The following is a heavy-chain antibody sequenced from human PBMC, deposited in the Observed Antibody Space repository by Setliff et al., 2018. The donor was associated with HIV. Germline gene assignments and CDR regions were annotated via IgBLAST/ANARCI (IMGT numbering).Heavy chain of an antibody. CDR3: ARGRKRDGYNFYYYYVDV. Sequence: SETLSLTCTVSGGSISSYYWSWIRQPPGKGLEWIGYIYYSGSTNYNPSLKSRVTISVDTSKNQFSLKLSSVTAADTAVYYCARGRKRDGYNFYYYYVDVWDKGTTVTVSS. CDR1: GGSISSYY. V-gene: IGHV4-59*12. CDR2: IYYSGST. J-gene: IGHJ6*03. D-gene: IGHD5-12*01.